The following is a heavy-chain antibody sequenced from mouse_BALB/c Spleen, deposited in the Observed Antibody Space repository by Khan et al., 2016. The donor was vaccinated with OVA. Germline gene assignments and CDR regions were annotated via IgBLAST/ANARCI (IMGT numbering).Heavy chain of an antibody. Sequence: QIQLVQSGPELKKPGETVKISCKASGYTFTNYGMNWVKQAPGKGLKWMGWINTYTGEPTYADDFKGRSAFSLATSASTAYLQINNLKNEDTATYFCARPPYFSYVMVYWGQGTSVTVSS. V-gene: IGHV9-3-1*01. J-gene: IGHJ4*01. CDR2: INTYTGEP. CDR1: GYTFTNYG. CDR3: ARPPYFSYVMVY. D-gene: IGHD2-10*01.